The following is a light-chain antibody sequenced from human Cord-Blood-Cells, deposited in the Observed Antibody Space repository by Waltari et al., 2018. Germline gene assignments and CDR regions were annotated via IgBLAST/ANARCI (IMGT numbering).Light chain of an antibody. V-gene: IGKV1-5*03. CDR1: QRISSW. CDR2: KAS. Sequence: DIQMTQSPSPLSASVGHRVTITCRASQRISSWLAWYQQKPGKAPKLLIHKASSLESGVPSRFSGSGSGTEFTLTISSLQPDDFATYYCQQYNSYWTFGQGTKVEIK. J-gene: IGKJ1*01. CDR3: QQYNSYWT.